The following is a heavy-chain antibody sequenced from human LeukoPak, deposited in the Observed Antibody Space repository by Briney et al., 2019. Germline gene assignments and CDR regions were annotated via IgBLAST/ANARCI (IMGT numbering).Heavy chain of an antibody. J-gene: IGHJ6*02. CDR1: GGSISSYY. CDR3: ARDLVSSGWLSANYYYYYGMDV. V-gene: IGHV4-4*07. CDR2: IYTSGST. D-gene: IGHD6-13*01. Sequence: PSETLSLTCTVSGGSISSYYWSWIRQPAGKGLEWIGRIYTSGSTNYNPSLKSRVTMSVDTSKNQFSLKLSSVTAADTAVYYCARDLVSSGWLSANYYYYYGMDVWGQGTTVTVSS.